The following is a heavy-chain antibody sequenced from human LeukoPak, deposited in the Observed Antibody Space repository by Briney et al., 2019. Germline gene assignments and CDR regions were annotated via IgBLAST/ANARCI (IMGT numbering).Heavy chain of an antibody. D-gene: IGHD3-10*01. CDR1: GDSVSNNIAT. V-gene: IGHV6-1*01. Sequence: SQTLSLTCAISGDSVSNNIATWHWVRQSPSRGLEWLGRTYYRSRWGNDYAISVKGRITINPDTSRNQFSLQLNSVTPEDTAVYYCVRDSDDYYWALDFWGQGIPVTVSS. J-gene: IGHJ4*02. CDR2: TYYRSRWGN. CDR3: VRDSDDYYWALDF.